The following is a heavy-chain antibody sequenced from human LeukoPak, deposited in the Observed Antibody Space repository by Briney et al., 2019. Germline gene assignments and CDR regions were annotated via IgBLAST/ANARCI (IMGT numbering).Heavy chain of an antibody. J-gene: IGHJ5*02. CDR2: ISGSGGST. Sequence: GGSLRLSCAASGFTFSSYAMSWVRQAPGKGLEWVSAISGSGGSTYYADSVKGRFTISRDNSKNTLYLQMGSLRAEDMAVYYCARESGYYGSGSYYNWFDPWGQGTLVTVSS. D-gene: IGHD3-10*01. CDR3: ARESGYYGSGSYYNWFDP. CDR1: GFTFSSYA. V-gene: IGHV3-23*01.